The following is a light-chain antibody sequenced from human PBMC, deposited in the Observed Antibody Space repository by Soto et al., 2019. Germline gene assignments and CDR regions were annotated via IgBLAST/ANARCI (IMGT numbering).Light chain of an antibody. CDR3: QHYVTSLTT. CDR1: QGVSSN. J-gene: IGKJ1*01. Sequence: EVVVTQSPASLSVSPGERATRSCRASQGVSSNLAWYQQKPGQAPRLLIYDTSTRASGVLARFSGSRSGPDFTLTISRLEPEDFAVYYCQHYVTSLTTFGQGTKVDIK. V-gene: IGKV3-15*01. CDR2: DTS.